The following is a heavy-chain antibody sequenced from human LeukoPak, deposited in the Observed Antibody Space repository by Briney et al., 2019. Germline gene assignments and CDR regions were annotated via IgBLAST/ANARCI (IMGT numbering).Heavy chain of an antibody. CDR3: ARLRPLNYYDSSGYYFDY. V-gene: IGHV4-4*02. D-gene: IGHD3-22*01. J-gene: IGHJ4*02. Sequence: SGTLSLTCAVSGGSISSSNWWSWVRQPPGKGLEWIGEIYHSGSTNYNPSLKSRVTISVDTSKNQFSLKLSSVTAADTAVYYCARLRPLNYYDSSGYYFDYWGQGTLVTVSS. CDR1: GGSISSSNW. CDR2: IYHSGST.